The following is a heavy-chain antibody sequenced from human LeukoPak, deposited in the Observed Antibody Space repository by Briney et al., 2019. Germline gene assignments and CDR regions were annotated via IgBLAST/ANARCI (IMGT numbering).Heavy chain of an antibody. CDR1: GFTFDDYG. D-gene: IGHD1-26*01. V-gene: IGHV3-20*04. Sequence: GGSLRLSCAASGFTFDDYGMSWVRQAPGKGLEWVSGINWDGSSTNYADSVSGRFTISRDNAKNSLYLQMNSLRAEDTALYYFTETGIFGRTTRVGLFDFWGQGTLVTVSS. CDR3: TETGIFGRTTRVGLFDF. CDR2: INWDGSST. J-gene: IGHJ4*02.